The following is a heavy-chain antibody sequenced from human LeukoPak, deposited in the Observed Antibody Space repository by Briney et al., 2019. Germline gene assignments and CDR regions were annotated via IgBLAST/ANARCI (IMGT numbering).Heavy chain of an antibody. D-gene: IGHD2-15*01. CDR2: ISGTSSSI. CDR3: GRQAAPDY. J-gene: IGHJ4*02. Sequence: GGSLRLSCTASGFTFSSYHMNWVRQTPGKGLEWVSSISGTSSSIYYADSVKGRFTISRDNAKNSLYLEMNDLQAEDTGLYYCGRQAAPDYWGQGTLVTVSS. V-gene: IGHV3-21*06. CDR1: GFTFSSYH.